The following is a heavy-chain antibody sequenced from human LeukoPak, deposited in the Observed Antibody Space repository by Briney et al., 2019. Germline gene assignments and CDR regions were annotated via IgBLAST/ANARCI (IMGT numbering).Heavy chain of an antibody. CDR3: ARDTGGGTTDCSSTSCYIDY. D-gene: IGHD2-2*02. CDR2: ISAYNGNT. V-gene: IGHV1-18*01. J-gene: IGHJ4*02. Sequence: GASVKVSCKASGYTFTSYGITWVRQAPGQGLEWMGWISAYNGNTNYAQKLQGRVTMTTDTSTSTAYMELRSLRSDDTAVYYCARDTGGGTTDCSSTSCYIDYWGQGTLVTVSS. CDR1: GYTFTSYG.